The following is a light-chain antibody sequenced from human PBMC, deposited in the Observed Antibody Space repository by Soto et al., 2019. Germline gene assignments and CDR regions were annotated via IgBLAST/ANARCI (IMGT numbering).Light chain of an antibody. CDR1: SSDIGTYSH. V-gene: IGLV2-18*02. CDR3: SSYRSSSLYV. Sequence: QSVLTQPAAVSGSPGQAITISCTGTSSDIGTYSHVSWYQQPPGTAPKLLIYEVSNRPSGVPDRFSGSKSGNTASLTISGLQAEDEADYYCSSYRSSSLYVFGTGTKLTVL. CDR2: EVS. J-gene: IGLJ1*01.